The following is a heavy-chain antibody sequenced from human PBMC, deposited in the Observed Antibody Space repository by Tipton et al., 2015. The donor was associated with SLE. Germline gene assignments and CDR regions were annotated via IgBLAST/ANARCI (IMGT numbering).Heavy chain of an antibody. V-gene: IGHV4-34*01. J-gene: IGHJ6*03. CDR1: GGSFSGYY. Sequence: LRLSCAVYGGSFSGYYWSWIRQPPGKGLEWIGEINHSGSTNYNPSLKSRVTISVDTSKNQFSLKLSSVTAADTAVYYCARQGPLCYNYYYMDVWGKGTTVTVSS. CDR2: INHSGST. D-gene: IGHD3-10*02. CDR3: ARQGPLCYNYYYMDV.